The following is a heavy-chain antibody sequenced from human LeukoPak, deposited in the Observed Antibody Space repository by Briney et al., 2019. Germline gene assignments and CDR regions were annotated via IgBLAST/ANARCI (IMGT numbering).Heavy chain of an antibody. J-gene: IGHJ5*02. CDR1: GFTFSIYS. CDR3: ARAGDDFWSGYYVNWFDP. CDR2: ISSSSSYI. V-gene: IGHV3-21*01. Sequence: GGSLRLSCAASGFTFSIYSMTWVRQAPGKGLEWVSSISSSSSYIYYADSVKGRFTISRDNAKNSLYLQMNSLRAKDTAVYYCARAGDDFWSGYYVNWFDPWGQGTLVTVSS. D-gene: IGHD3-3*01.